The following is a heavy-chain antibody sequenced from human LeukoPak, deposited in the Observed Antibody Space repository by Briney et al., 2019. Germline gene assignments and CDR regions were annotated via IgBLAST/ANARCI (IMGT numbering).Heavy chain of an antibody. CDR1: RFTLSSFW. CDR3: ARGVSGNYGRFDS. Sequence: GGSLRLSCAASRFTLSSFWMHWVRQVPGEGLVWVTRISPDGSDSNYADPVKGRFTISRDNAKNTLYLQMNSLRDEDTAVYYCARGVSGNYGRFDSWGQGTLVIVSS. J-gene: IGHJ4*02. D-gene: IGHD1-26*01. V-gene: IGHV3-74*01. CDR2: ISPDGSDS.